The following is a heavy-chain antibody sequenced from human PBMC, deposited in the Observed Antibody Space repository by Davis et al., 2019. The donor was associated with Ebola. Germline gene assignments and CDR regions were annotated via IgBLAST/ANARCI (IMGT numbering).Heavy chain of an antibody. V-gene: IGHV3-30-3*01. CDR3: ARDVVVVPAATQAYYYYGMDV. CDR1: GFTFSSYA. J-gene: IGHJ6*02. CDR2: ISYDGSNK. D-gene: IGHD2-2*01. Sequence: PGGSLRLSCAASGFTFSSYAMHWVRQAPGKGLEWVAVISYDGSNKYYADSVKGRFTISRDNSKNTLYLQMNSLRAEDTAVYYCARDVVVVPAATQAYYYYGMDVWGQGTTVTVSS.